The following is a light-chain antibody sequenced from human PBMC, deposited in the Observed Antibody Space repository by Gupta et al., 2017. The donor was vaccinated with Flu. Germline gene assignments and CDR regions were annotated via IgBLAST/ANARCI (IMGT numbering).Light chain of an antibody. CDR1: SPNIGSNT. J-gene: IGLJ1*01. CDR3: AAWDDTLDGPYV. V-gene: IGLV1-44*01. Sequence: SPNIGSNTVNWYQQLPRTAPKILIYKNNQRPSGVPDRFSGSKSGTSASLAISGLQSEDEAEYYCAAWDDTLDGPYVFGTGTKVTVL. CDR2: KNN.